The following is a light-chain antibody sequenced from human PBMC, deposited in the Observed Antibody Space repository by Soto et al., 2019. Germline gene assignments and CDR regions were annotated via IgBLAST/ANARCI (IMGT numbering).Light chain of an antibody. CDR2: VAS. CDR1: ETVTNSY. Sequence: EVVLTQSPRTLSLSPGESATLSCCASETVTNSYLAWYQQNPGQAPRLFIYVASIRATGIPDRFGGSGSGTDFTLTISRLEPEDFAVYCCQQYGSSSLTFGGGTKVEIK. J-gene: IGKJ4*01. CDR3: QQYGSSSLT. V-gene: IGKV3-20*01.